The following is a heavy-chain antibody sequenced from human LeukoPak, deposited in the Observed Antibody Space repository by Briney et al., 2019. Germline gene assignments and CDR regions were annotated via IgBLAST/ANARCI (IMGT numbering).Heavy chain of an antibody. V-gene: IGHV1-2*02. D-gene: IGHD6-19*01. CDR1: GYTFTGYY. J-gene: IGHJ4*02. Sequence: ASVKVSCKASGYTFTGYYMHWVRQAPGQVLEWMGWINPNSGGTNYAQKFQGRVTMTRDTSISTAYMELSRLRSDDTAVYYCASIEYSSGWYFDYWGQGTLVTVSS. CDR2: INPNSGGT. CDR3: ASIEYSSGWYFDY.